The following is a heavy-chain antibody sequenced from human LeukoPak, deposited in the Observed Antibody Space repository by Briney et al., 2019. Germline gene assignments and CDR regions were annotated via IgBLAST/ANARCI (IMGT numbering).Heavy chain of an antibody. V-gene: IGHV4-31*03. Sequence: SQTLSLTCTVSGGSISSGGYYWSWIRQHPGKGLEWIGYVYYSGSTYYNPSLKSRVTISVDTSKNQFSLKLSSVTAADTAVYYCARDADHDYIDYWGQGTLVTVSS. J-gene: IGHJ4*02. CDR3: ARDADHDYIDY. CDR1: GGSISSGGYY. CDR2: VYYSGST.